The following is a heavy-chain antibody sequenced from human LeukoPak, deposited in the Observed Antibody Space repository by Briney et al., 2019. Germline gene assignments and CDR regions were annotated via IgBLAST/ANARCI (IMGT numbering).Heavy chain of an antibody. CDR3: AKDLSRYYDFWSGYYFDY. CDR2: ISSSSRHI. D-gene: IGHD3-3*01. J-gene: IGHJ4*02. Sequence: PGGSLRLSCAASGFTFSRYSMNWVRQAPGKGLEWVSSISSSSRHIYYADSVTGRFTVSRDNAKNSLYLQMNSLRAEDTAVYYCAKDLSRYYDFWSGYYFDYWGQGTLVTVSS. CDR1: GFTFSRYS. V-gene: IGHV3-21*01.